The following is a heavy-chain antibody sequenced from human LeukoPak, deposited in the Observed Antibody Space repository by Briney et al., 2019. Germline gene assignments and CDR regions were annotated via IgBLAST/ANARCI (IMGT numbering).Heavy chain of an antibody. D-gene: IGHD3-22*01. Sequence: GRSLRLSCAASGFTFSSYAMSWVRQAPGKGLEWVSAISGRGGSTYYADYVKGRFTISRDNSKNTLSLQSNSRRDEGTAVYYCAKNRDYDDSSGYYLDWGQGTLVTVSS. CDR2: ISGRGGST. CDR3: AKNRDYDDSSGYYLD. CDR1: GFTFSSYA. J-gene: IGHJ4*02. V-gene: IGHV3-23*01.